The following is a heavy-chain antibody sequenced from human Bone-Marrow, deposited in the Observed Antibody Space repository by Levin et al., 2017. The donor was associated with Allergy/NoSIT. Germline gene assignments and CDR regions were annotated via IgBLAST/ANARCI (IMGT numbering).Heavy chain of an antibody. V-gene: IGHV4-31*03. CDR3: ARGGGEPDTLFFGY. J-gene: IGHJ4*02. CDR1: GGSISRGVNY. Sequence: SETLSLTCTVSGGSISRGVNYWSWIRQHPGKGLEWIGYIFNSGSAYFNPSLKSRVTISADTSKYQFSLRLSSVTAADTAGYCCARGGGEPDTLFFGYWGQGTLVTVSS. CDR2: IFNSGSA. D-gene: IGHD2-21*01.